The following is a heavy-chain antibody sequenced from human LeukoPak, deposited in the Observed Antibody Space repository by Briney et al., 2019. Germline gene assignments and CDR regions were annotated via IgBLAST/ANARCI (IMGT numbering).Heavy chain of an antibody. CDR1: GGSISHNSYY. CDR3: ARISDGYYYVGY. Sequence: SETLSLTCSVSGGSISHNSYYWGWIRQPPGKGLECIGTIYYSGSTYYSPSLKSRVTISVDTSKNQFSLKLNSVTAADTAVYYCARISDGYYYVGYWGQGTLVTVSS. V-gene: IGHV4-39*07. D-gene: IGHD3-22*01. CDR2: IYYSGST. J-gene: IGHJ4*02.